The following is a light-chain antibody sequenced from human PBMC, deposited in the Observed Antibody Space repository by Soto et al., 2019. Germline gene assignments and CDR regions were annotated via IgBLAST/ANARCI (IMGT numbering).Light chain of an antibody. CDR1: QGIGHD. CDR3: LQDFNYPWT. Sequence: AIQVTQSPSSLSASVGDRGTRTCRSGQGIGHDLAWCQQRPGKAPKLLIYAASGLHSGVPSRFSGSGSGTDFTLTISSLQPEDFATYYCLQDFNYPWTFGQGTKVDIK. CDR2: AAS. J-gene: IGKJ1*01. V-gene: IGKV1-6*01.